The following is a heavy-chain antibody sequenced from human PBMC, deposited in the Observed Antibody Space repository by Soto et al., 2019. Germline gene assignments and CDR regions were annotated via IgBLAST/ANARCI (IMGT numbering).Heavy chain of an antibody. V-gene: IGHV5-51*01. J-gene: IGHJ4*01. CDR2: IYPGDSDA. D-gene: IGHD3-9*01. CDR3: ARQSDYNILTGYWYYFDY. Sequence: PGESLKISCKASVYSFSSYWIAWVRQMPGKGLEWMGIIYPGDSDARYSPSFEGQVTISVDTSINTAYLQWSYLKASDSAMYFCARQSDYNILTGYWYYFDYWGRGSLVTSPQ. CDR1: VYSFSSYW.